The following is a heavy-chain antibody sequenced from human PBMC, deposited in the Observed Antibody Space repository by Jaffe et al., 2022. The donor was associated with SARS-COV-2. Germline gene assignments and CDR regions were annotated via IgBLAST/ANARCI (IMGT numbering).Heavy chain of an antibody. Sequence: DVHLVESGGGLVKPGGSLRLSCAASGIPFSDMWMTWVRQAPGKGPEWVGRIHSTTDGGTTDYAASVKGRFTISRDDSSDTLYLQMNSLKIEDTGVYYCTTDSLPPFDPWGQGTLVTVSS. V-gene: IGHV3-15*05. J-gene: IGHJ5*02. CDR3: TTDSLPPFDP. CDR2: IHSTTDGGTT. CDR1: GIPFSDMW.